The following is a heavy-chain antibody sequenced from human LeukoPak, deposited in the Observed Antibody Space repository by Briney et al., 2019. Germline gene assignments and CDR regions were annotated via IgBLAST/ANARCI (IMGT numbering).Heavy chain of an antibody. J-gene: IGHJ4*02. CDR1: GGSISSGDYY. CDR2: IYYSGST. D-gene: IGHD3-22*01. Sequence: SETLSLTCTVSGGSISSGDYYWSWIRQPPGKGLEWIGYIYYSGSTYYNPSLKSRVTISVDTSKNQFSLKLSSVTAADTAVYYCARESLRSGYLDYWGQGTLVTVSS. V-gene: IGHV4-30-4*01. CDR3: ARESLRSGYLDY.